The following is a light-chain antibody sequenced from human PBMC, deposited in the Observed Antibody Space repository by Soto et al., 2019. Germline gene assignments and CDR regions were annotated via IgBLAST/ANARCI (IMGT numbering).Light chain of an antibody. CDR3: QTYDSSLSGYV. V-gene: IGLV1-40*01. J-gene: IGLJ1*01. Sequence: QSVLTQPASVSGAPGQRVTISCTGSSPNIGAGYDVHWYQQLPGTAPKLLIYGNSNRPSGVPDRFSGSKSGTSGSLTITGLQAEDEADYYCQTYDSSLSGYVFGTGTKV. CDR2: GNS. CDR1: SPNIGAGYD.